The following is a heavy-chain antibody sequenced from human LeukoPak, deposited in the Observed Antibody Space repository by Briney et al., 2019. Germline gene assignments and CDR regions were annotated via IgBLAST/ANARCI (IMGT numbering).Heavy chain of an antibody. V-gene: IGHV3-23*01. CDR3: AKRSNFWTGYLDY. J-gene: IGHJ4*02. CDR1: GFTFSSFT. D-gene: IGHD3/OR15-3a*01. Sequence: GGSLRLSCAASGFTFSSFTMNWVRQAPGKGLEWVSVISGSGGSTYYADSVKGRFTISRDNSKDTLFLQMNSLRTEDTAVYYCAKRSNFWTGYLDYWGQGALVTVSP. CDR2: ISGSGGST.